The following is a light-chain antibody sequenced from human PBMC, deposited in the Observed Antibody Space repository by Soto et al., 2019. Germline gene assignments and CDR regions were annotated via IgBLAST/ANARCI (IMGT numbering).Light chain of an antibody. J-gene: IGKJ3*01. CDR3: HQYNDWPL. V-gene: IGKV3-15*01. Sequence: EIVMTQSPATLSVSPGEGATLSCRASQSVSSNLAWYQQKPGRAPRLLVHGESTRATGVPARFSGSGSGTEFTLTITSLQSEDFAVYYRHQYNDWPLVGPGTKVDI. CDR2: GES. CDR1: QSVSSN.